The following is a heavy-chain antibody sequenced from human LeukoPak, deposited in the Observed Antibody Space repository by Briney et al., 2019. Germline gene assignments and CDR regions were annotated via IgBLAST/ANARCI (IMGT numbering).Heavy chain of an antibody. Sequence: PGGSLRLSCAASGFTFSAYGMNWVRQAPGKGLEWVSYISSSSRTLNYADSVKGRFTISRDNAKNSVYLQLNSLRADDTAVYYCARDLCVGGSCYFVPWGQGTLVTVSS. CDR2: ISSSSRTL. J-gene: IGHJ5*02. CDR3: ARDLCVGGSCYFVP. CDR1: GFTFSAYG. D-gene: IGHD2-15*01. V-gene: IGHV3-48*04.